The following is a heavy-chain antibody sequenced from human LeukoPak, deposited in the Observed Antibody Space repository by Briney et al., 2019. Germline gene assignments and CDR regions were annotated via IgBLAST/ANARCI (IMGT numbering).Heavy chain of an antibody. CDR2: IYHSGST. V-gene: IGHV4-38-2*02. J-gene: IGHJ4*02. Sequence: SETLSLTCAVSGYSISSGYYWGWIRQPPGKGLEWIGSIYHSGSTYYNPPLKSRVTISVDTSKNQFSLKLSSVTTADTAVYYCAREVESDYGDYECDYWGQGTLVTVSS. CDR3: AREVESDYGDYECDY. CDR1: GYSISSGYY. D-gene: IGHD4-17*01.